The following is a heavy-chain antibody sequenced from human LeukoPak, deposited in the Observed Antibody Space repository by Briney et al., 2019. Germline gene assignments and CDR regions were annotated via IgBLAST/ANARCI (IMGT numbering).Heavy chain of an antibody. J-gene: IGHJ3*02. CDR1: GFTFTSYD. CDR3: ARRIAARRDDAFDI. V-gene: IGHV1-8*01. D-gene: IGHD6-6*01. CDR2: MNHNSGNT. Sequence: ASVKVSCKASGFTFTSYDINWVRQATGQGLEWMGWMNHNSGNTGYAQKFQGRVTMTRNTSISTAYMELSSLRSEDTAVYYCARRIAARRDDAFDIWGQGTMVTVSS.